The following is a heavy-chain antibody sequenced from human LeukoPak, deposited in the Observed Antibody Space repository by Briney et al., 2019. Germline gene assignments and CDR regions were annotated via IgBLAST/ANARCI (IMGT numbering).Heavy chain of an antibody. CDR2: INHSGST. Sequence: PSETLSLTCAVYGGSFSGYYWSWIRQPPGKGLEWIGEINHSGSTNYNPSLKSRVTISVDTSKNQFSLKLSSVTAADTAVYYCARGRWLQILTRPYYYYYGMDVWGQGTTVTVSS. D-gene: IGHD5-24*01. CDR1: GGSFSGYY. CDR3: ARGRWLQILTRPYYYYYGMDV. V-gene: IGHV4-34*01. J-gene: IGHJ6*02.